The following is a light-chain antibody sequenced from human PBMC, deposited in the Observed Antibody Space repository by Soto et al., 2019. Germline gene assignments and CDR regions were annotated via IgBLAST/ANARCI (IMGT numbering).Light chain of an antibody. V-gene: IGLV2-14*03. CDR3: SPHTARESYV. Sequence: QSALTQPASVSGSPGQSITISCTGTSSDIGTYNFVSWYQQHPGKAPKLMIYDVTNRPSGVSNRFSGSKSDNTASLTISGLQAEDEADYYCSPHTARESYVFGTGTKLTLL. J-gene: IGLJ1*01. CDR1: SSDIGTYNF. CDR2: DVT.